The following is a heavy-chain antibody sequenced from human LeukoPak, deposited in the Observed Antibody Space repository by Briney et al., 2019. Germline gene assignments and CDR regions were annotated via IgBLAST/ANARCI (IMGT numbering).Heavy chain of an antibody. CDR2: ISSSSSYI. Sequence: GGSLRLSCAASGFTFSSYSMNWVRQAPGKGLEWVSSISSSSSYIYCADSVKGRFTISRDNAKNSLYLQMNSLRAEDTAVYYCARLGFSGTPPYYFDYWGQGTLVTVSS. D-gene: IGHD2-2*01. CDR3: ARLGFSGTPPYYFDY. J-gene: IGHJ4*02. V-gene: IGHV3-21*01. CDR1: GFTFSSYS.